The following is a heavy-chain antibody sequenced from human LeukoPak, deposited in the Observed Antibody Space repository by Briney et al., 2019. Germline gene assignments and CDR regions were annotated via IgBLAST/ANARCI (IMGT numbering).Heavy chain of an antibody. CDR2: IIPILGIA. J-gene: IGHJ4*02. D-gene: IGHD3-3*01. V-gene: IGHV1-69*04. CDR1: GGTFSSYA. CDR3: ARGRVGVRFLDTPLGFGY. Sequence: GASVKVSCKASGGTFSSYAISWVRQAPGQGLEWMGRIIPILGIANYAQKFQGRVTITADKSTSTAYMELSSLRSEDTAVYYCARGRVGVRFLDTPLGFGYWGQGTLVTVSS.